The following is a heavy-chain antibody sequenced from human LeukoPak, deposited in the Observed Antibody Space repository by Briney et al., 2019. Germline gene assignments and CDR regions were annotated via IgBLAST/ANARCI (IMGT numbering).Heavy chain of an antibody. V-gene: IGHV1-18*04. CDR2: ISGYNGDT. J-gene: IGHJ4*02. D-gene: IGHD3-10*01. CDR1: GYTFTSYG. CDR3: ARGGMYYYGSAYYFDY. Sequence: ASVKVSCKASGYTFTSYGIIWVRQAPGQGLEWMGWISGYNGDTNFAQMFQGRVTMATDTSTSTAYIELRSLRSDDTAMYYCARGGMYYYGSAYYFDYWGQGTLVTVSS.